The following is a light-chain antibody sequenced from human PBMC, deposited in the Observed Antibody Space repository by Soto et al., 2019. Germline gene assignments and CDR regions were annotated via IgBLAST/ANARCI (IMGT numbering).Light chain of an antibody. J-gene: IGLJ3*02. Sequence: QSALTQPPSASGSPGQSVTISCTGTSSDVGGYNYVSWYQQYPGKAPKLMIYEVSKRPSGVPDRFSGSKSGKTASLTVSGLQAEEEADYYCSSYAGGNIWVFGGGTKLTVL. CDR1: SSDVGGYNY. V-gene: IGLV2-8*01. CDR2: EVS. CDR3: SSYAGGNIWV.